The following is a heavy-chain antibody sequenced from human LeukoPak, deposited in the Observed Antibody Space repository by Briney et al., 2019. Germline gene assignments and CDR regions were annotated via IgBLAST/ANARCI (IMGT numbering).Heavy chain of an antibody. CDR2: IYYSGST. V-gene: IGHV4-39*07. Sequence: PSETLSLTCTVSGGSISSSSYYWGWIRQPPGKGLEWIGSIYYSGSTYYNPSLKSRVTISVDTSKNQFSLKLSSVTAADTAVYYCASRSSGWYVVDYWGQGTLVTVSS. J-gene: IGHJ4*02. CDR3: ASRSSGWYVVDY. CDR1: GGSISSSSYY. D-gene: IGHD6-19*01.